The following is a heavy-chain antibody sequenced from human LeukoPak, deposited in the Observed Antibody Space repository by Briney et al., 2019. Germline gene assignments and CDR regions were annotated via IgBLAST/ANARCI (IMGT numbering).Heavy chain of an antibody. D-gene: IGHD1-20*01. V-gene: IGHV1-18*01. CDR3: ARDGRYNLNYADY. CDR1: GYTFTSYG. CDR2: ISGYNGNR. Sequence: VASVKVSCKASGYTFTSYGISWVRQAPGQGLEWMGWISGYNGNRNNAQKLQGRVTMTTDTSTSTAYMELRSLRSDDTAVYYCARDGRYNLNYADYGGQGTLVTVSS. J-gene: IGHJ4*02.